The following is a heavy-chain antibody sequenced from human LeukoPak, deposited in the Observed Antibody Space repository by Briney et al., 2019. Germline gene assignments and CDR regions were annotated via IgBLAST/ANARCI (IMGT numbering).Heavy chain of an antibody. V-gene: IGHV3-74*01. CDR2: IKNDGSST. J-gene: IGHJ5*02. CDR1: GFTPGGYW. Sequence: GGSLRLSCAASGFTPGGYWMHWLRQAPGKGLVWVSRIKNDGSSTTYADSVKGRFTISRDNAKNTLYLQMNSLRAEDTAVYYCARSDWFDPWGQGTLVTVSS. CDR3: ARSDWFDP.